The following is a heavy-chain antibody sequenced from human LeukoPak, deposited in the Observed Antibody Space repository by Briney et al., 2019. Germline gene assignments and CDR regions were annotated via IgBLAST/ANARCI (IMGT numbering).Heavy chain of an antibody. CDR2: INHSGST. V-gene: IGHV4-34*01. D-gene: IGHD3-3*01. J-gene: IGHJ4*02. Sequence: SETLSLTCAVYGGSFSGYYWSWTRQPPGKGLEWIGEINHSGSTNYNPFLKSRVTISVDTSKNQFSLKLSSVTAADTAVYYCARLHALRFLEWLPKHYFDYWGQGTLVTVSS. CDR1: GGSFSGYY. CDR3: ARLHALRFLEWLPKHYFDY.